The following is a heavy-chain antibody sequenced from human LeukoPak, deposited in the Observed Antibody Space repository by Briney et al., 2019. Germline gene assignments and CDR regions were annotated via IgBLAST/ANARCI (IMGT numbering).Heavy chain of an antibody. Sequence: PGGSLRLSCAASGFTFSRYWMSWVRQAPGKGLEWVANIKQDESEKYYVDSVKGRFTISRDNAKISLYLQMNSLRAEDTAVYYCARGEAYSGTYYFDYWGQGTLVTVSS. CDR3: ARGEAYSGTYYFDY. CDR2: IKQDESEK. CDR1: GFTFSRYW. D-gene: IGHD1-26*01. V-gene: IGHV3-7*01. J-gene: IGHJ4*02.